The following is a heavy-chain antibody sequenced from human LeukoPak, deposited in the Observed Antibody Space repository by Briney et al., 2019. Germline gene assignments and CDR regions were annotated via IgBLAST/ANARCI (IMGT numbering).Heavy chain of an antibody. Sequence: PSGTLSLTCAVSGGSISSSNWWSWVRQPPGKGLEWIGEIYHSGSTNYNPSLKSRVTISVDKSKNQFSLKLSSVTAADTAVYYCARTGMTTVIYGAFDIWGQGKMVTVSS. V-gene: IGHV4-4*02. CDR2: IYHSGST. CDR1: GGSISSSNW. J-gene: IGHJ3*02. D-gene: IGHD4-17*01. CDR3: ARTGMTTVIYGAFDI.